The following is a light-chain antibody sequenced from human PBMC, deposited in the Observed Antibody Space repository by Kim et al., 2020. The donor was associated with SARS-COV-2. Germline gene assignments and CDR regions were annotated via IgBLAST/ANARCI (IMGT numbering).Light chain of an antibody. CDR1: AGAVRSDHY. CDR2: HTT. Sequence: VTRTDDSSAGAVRSDHYANWVQRNPSHGPRTLIFHTTNQRSWTPSRFSGSLFGGKAALTLTGAQPKDEADYCCLLVYATARLWVFGGGTKLTVL. J-gene: IGLJ3*02. CDR3: LLVYATARLWV. V-gene: IGLV7-46*01.